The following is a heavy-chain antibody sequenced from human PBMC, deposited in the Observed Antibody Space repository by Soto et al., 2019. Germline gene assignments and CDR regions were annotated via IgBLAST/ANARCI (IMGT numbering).Heavy chain of an antibody. V-gene: IGHV4-59*01. CDR3: ARGLGYDSSGYYLDFDY. Sequence: SETLSLTFIVSGGSITSYHWSWIRQFPGKGLEWIAYTSYTGNTNYNPSLKSRVTISIDTSKNQFSLKLSSVTAADTAVYYCARGLGYDSSGYYLDFDYGGQGTLVTVSS. D-gene: IGHD3-22*01. CDR2: TSYTGNT. J-gene: IGHJ4*02. CDR1: GGSITSYH.